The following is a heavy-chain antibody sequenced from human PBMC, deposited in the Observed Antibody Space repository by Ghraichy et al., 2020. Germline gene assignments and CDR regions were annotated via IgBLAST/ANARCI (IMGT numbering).Heavy chain of an antibody. CDR2: LSANGIST. J-gene: IGHJ4*02. CDR1: AFPFTPYA. D-gene: IGHD1-26*01. CDR3: AKDLRGSYDY. Sequence: GGSLRLSYAASAFPFTPYAMSWVRPAPLQGLDWVSALSANGISTYYADSVKGRFTISRDNSKNTLYLQMNSLRAEDTAIYYCAKDLRGSYDYWGQGTLVTVSP. V-gene: IGHV3-23*01.